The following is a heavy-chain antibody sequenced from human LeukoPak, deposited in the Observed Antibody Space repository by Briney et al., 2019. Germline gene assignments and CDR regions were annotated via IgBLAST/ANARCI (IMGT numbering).Heavy chain of an antibody. CDR1: GFTVSSNH. V-gene: IGHV3-66*01. D-gene: IGHD5-18*01. J-gene: IGHJ4*02. CDR3: ARSRGYTYGAFDY. CDR2: ISDGGNT. Sequence: PGGSLRLSCAASGFTVSSNHMTWVRQAPGKGLECVSVISDGGNTHCADSVKGRFIISRDSSKNTLYLQMNSLRAEDTAVYYCARSRGYTYGAFDYWGQGTLVTVSS.